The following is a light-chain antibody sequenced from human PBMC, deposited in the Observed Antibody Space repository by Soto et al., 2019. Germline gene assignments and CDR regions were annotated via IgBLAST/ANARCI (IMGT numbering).Light chain of an antibody. CDR3: SLYTSENTYV. CDR2: EVN. V-gene: IGLV2-14*01. Sequence: SVLTQPASVSGSPGQSITISCTGTSSDVGGYNYVSWYQQHPGNAPRLMIYEVNNRPSGVPNRFSGSKSGNTASLTISGLQAADEADYYCSLYTSENTYVFGTGTKVTVL. J-gene: IGLJ1*01. CDR1: SSDVGGYNY.